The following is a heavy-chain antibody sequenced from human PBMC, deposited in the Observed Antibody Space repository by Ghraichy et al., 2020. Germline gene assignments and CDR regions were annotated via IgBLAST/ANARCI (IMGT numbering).Heavy chain of an antibody. D-gene: IGHD4/OR15-4a*01. V-gene: IGHV3-49*03. CDR2: IRSKAYGGTT. Sequence: GGSLRLSCTASGFTFGDYAMSWFRQAPGKGLEWVGFIRSKAYGGTTEYAASVKARFTISRDDSKSIAYLQMNSLKTEDTAVYYCTRSPNYIEYYYGMDVWGQGTTVTVSS. CDR3: TRSPNYIEYYYGMDV. CDR1: GFTFGDYA. J-gene: IGHJ6*02.